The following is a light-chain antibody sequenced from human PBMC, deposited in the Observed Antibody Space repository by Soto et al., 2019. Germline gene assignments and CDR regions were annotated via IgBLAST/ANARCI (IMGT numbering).Light chain of an antibody. Sequence: QSVLTQPRSVSGSPGQSVSISCTGTSIDIAPYNYVSWYQQHPGKAPKLIIYEVSYRPSGISNRFSGSKSGNTASLTISGLQAEDEADYYCSSYTSSTNYVFGTGTKVTVL. V-gene: IGLV2-14*01. CDR3: SSYTSSTNYV. CDR2: EVS. CDR1: SIDIAPYNY. J-gene: IGLJ1*01.